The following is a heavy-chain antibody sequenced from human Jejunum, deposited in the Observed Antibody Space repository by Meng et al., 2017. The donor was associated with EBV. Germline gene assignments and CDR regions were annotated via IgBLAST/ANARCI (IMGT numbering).Heavy chain of an antibody. D-gene: IGHD3-22*01. CDR3: AREARSSGYHPGIGP. Sequence: GRLQRWGAGLLQPSETLSLTVAVYGGFFSGSYWSWIRQPPGKGLEWIGEINHSGTTNYNPSLKSRVTISVDTSKNQFSLKLSSVTAADTAVYYCAREARSSGYHPGIGPWGQGTLVTVSS. J-gene: IGHJ5*02. V-gene: IGHV4-34*01. CDR1: GGFFSGSY. CDR2: INHSGTT.